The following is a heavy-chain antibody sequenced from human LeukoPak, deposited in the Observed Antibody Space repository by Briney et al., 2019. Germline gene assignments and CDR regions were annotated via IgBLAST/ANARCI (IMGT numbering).Heavy chain of an antibody. CDR1: GFTFSTYW. CDR3: ARDRDYGAPDY. Sequence: PGGSLRLSCAASGFTFSTYWMHWVRQAPGKGLVWVSRINGDGTSTSTSYADSVKGRFTISRDNAKNTLYLHMNTLRAEDTAVYYCARDRDYGAPDYWGQGTLSPSPQ. V-gene: IGHV3-74*01. CDR2: INGDGTSTST. J-gene: IGHJ4*02. D-gene: IGHD4-17*01.